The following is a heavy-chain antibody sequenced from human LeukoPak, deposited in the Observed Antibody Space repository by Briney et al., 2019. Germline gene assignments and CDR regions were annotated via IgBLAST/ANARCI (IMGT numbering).Heavy chain of an antibody. CDR1: GVSISSYY. V-gene: IGHV4-59*01. D-gene: IGHD1-26*01. CDR3: ERVSGGTYPDY. J-gene: IGHJ4*02. Sequence: KASETLSLTCTVSGVSISSYYWSWIRQPPGKGLEWIGYIYYSGSTNYNPSLKSRVTISVDTSKNQFSLKLSSVTAADTAVYYCERVSGGTYPDYWGQGTLVTVSP. CDR2: IYYSGST.